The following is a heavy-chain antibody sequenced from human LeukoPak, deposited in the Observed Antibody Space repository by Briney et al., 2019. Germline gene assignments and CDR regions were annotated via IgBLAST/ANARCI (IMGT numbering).Heavy chain of an antibody. CDR3: ARSSGGYCSGGSCYDFDD. CDR1: GGTFSSYA. V-gene: IGHV1-69*13. D-gene: IGHD2-15*01. CDR2: IIPSFGTA. Sequence: GAPVKVSCKASGGTFSSYAISWVRQAPGQGLECMGGIIPSFGTANYAQKFQGRVTITADESTSTAYMELSSLRSEDTAVYYCARSSGGYCSGGSCYDFDDWGQGTLVAVSS. J-gene: IGHJ4*02.